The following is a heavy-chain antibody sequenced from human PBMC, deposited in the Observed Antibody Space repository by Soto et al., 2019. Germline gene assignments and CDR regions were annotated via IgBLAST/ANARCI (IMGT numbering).Heavy chain of an antibody. Sequence: QVQLVQSGAEVKKPGSSVKVSCKVSGDTFSSYGISWVRQAPGQGLEWMGGIIPMYGTANYSQKFQGRVTITADEPTTAAYMELSSLRSEDTAVYLCVRDHGYWTSRSCYSDYYYYGMDVWGQGTTVTVSS. V-gene: IGHV1-69*01. CDR2: IIPMYGTA. J-gene: IGHJ6*02. CDR3: VRDHGYWTSRSCYSDYYYYGMDV. CDR1: GDTFSSYG. D-gene: IGHD2-2*02.